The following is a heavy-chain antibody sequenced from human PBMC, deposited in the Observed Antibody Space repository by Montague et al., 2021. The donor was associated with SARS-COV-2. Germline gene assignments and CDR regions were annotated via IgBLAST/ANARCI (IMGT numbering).Heavy chain of an antibody. CDR3: ARTHYDILPGYYYDMDV. CDR1: GFSLSTSGMC. J-gene: IGHJ6*02. D-gene: IGHD3-9*01. CDR2: TDWDDDK. Sequence: PALVKPTQTLTLTCTFSGFSLSTSGMCVSWIRQPPGKALEWLARTDWDDDKCYSTSLKTRLTISKDTSKNQAVLTMTNMDPADTATYYRARTHYDILPGYYYDMDVWGQGTTVTVSS. V-gene: IGHV2-70*11.